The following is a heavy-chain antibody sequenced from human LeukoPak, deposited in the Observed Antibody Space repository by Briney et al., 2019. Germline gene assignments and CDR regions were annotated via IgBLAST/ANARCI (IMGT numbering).Heavy chain of an antibody. V-gene: IGHV4-4*09. CDR2: IYHSGST. D-gene: IGHD4-23*01. CDR3: ATLTTVVTAYYFDY. J-gene: IGHJ4*02. CDR1: GGSISSYY. Sequence: SETLSLTCAVSGGSISSYYWSWIRQPPGKGLEWIGYIYHSGSTDYNPSLKSRVTISVDTSKSQFSLKLTSVTAADTAVYYCATLTTVVTAYYFDYWGQGTLVTVSS.